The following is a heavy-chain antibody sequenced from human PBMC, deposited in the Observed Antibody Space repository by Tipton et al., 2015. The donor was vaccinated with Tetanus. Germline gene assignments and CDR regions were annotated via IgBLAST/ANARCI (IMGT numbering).Heavy chain of an antibody. J-gene: IGHJ5*02. CDR1: GDSVTIGTYY. CDR2: VYYSGTT. CDR3: ATQTDNWFDP. V-gene: IGHV4-39*01. Sequence: TLSLTCTVSGDSVTIGTYYWGWIRQPPGKGLEWIGSVYYSGTTYYNASLESRVTISIDTSKRQISMKLTSVTAADTAVYYCATQTDNWFDPWGQGTLVTVSS.